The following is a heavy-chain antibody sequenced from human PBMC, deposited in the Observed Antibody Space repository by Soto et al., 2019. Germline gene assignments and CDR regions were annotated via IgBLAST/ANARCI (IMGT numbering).Heavy chain of an antibody. CDR1: GQSIGSYY. Sequence: QVQLQESGPGLVKTSETLSLTCTVSGQSIGSYYWSWIRQSPGKGPEWIGYIFYTGSTNYNPSLHSRATISIDTSKNHFSLLLTSLTAAGTAVYYCARHGGYNYNFDFWGQGTLVTVSS. V-gene: IGHV4-59*08. D-gene: IGHD1-1*01. J-gene: IGHJ4*02. CDR2: IFYTGST. CDR3: ARHGGYNYNFDF.